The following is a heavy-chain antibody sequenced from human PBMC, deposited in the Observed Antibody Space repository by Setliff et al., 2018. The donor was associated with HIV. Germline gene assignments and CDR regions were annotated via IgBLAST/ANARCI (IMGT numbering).Heavy chain of an antibody. CDR3: AKDLISGGSGYYGDDAFDI. D-gene: IGHD3-22*01. CDR1: GFTFSNYI. V-gene: IGHV3-48*01. CDR2: ITPGSTTL. J-gene: IGHJ3*02. Sequence: QPGGSLRLSCAASGFTFSNYILTWVRQAPGEGLEWVSYITPGSTTLYYADSVRGRFTISRDDAKGSVFLQMNSLRTEDTAVYYCAKDLISGGSGYYGDDAFDIWGQGTMVTVSS.